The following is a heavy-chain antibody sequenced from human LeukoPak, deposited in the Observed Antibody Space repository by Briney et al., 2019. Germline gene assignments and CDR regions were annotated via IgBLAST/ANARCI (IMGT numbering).Heavy chain of an antibody. V-gene: IGHV3-30*18. Sequence: PGGSLRLSCAASGFTFSNYDMHWVRQAPGKRLEWVADIAYDGSNRYYGDSVNGRFTISRDNSKHTLYLQMNSLRAEDTAVYFCANIPEEVVAATGTVHFYYWGQGTLVTV. CDR3: ANIPEEVVAATGTVHFYY. D-gene: IGHD2-15*01. J-gene: IGHJ4*02. CDR1: GFTFSNYD. CDR2: IAYDGSNR.